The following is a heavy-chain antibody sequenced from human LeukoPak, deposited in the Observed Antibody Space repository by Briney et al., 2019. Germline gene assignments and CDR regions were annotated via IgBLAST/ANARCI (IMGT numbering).Heavy chain of an antibody. CDR1: GYTFSGHH. V-gene: IGHV1-2*02. J-gene: IGHJ4*02. CDR2: INPKSGGT. CDR3: ARDWDSRFGELSLFFDY. D-gene: IGHD3-10*02. Sequence: GASVKVSCKASGYTFSGHHIHWVRQAPGQGLEWMGWINPKSGGTYYAQKFQGRVTMTRDTSISTAYMELSRLRSDDTAVYYCARDWDSRFGELSLFFDYWGQGTLVTVSS.